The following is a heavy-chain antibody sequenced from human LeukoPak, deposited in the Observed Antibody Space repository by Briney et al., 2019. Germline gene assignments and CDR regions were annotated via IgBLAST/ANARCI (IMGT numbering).Heavy chain of an antibody. Sequence: PGRSLRLSCAASGVTFSSYGMHWVRQAPGKGLEWVAVISNDGSNKHYADSVKGRFTISRNNSKNTLYLQMNSLRGGDTAVYYCAKDLTGVNYCLDQWGQGTLVTVSS. D-gene: IGHD1-7*01. CDR3: AKDLTGVNYCLDQ. CDR2: ISNDGSNK. J-gene: IGHJ4*02. CDR1: GVTFSSYG. V-gene: IGHV3-30*18.